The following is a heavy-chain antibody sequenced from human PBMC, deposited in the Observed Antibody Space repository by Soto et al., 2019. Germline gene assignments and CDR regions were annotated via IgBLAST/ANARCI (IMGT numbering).Heavy chain of an antibody. J-gene: IGHJ5*02. V-gene: IGHV3-48*02. CDR3: AREYSSGWYDEFDP. D-gene: IGHD6-19*01. Sequence: LRLSCAASGFTFISYSMNWVRQAPGKGLEWVSYISSSSSTIYYADSVKGRFTISRDNAKNSLYLQMNSLRDEDTAVYYCAREYSSGWYDEFDPWGQGTLVTVSS. CDR2: ISSSSSTI. CDR1: GFTFISYS.